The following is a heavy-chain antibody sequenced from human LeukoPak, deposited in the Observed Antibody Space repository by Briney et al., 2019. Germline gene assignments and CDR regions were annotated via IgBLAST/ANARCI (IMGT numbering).Heavy chain of an antibody. V-gene: IGHV5-51*01. Sequence: GESLKISCKGSGYSFTSYWIGWVRQMPGKGLEWMGIIYPGDSNTRYSPSFQGQVTISADKSISTAYLQWSSLKASDTAMYYCARRTGVLGWYFDLWGRGTLVTVSS. J-gene: IGHJ2*01. D-gene: IGHD2-8*02. CDR2: IYPGDSNT. CDR1: GYSFTSYW. CDR3: ARRTGVLGWYFDL.